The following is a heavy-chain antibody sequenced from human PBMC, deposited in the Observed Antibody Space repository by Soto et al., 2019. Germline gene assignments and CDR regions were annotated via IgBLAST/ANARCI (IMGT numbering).Heavy chain of an antibody. CDR1: GGSISSGGYS. Sequence: QLQLQESGSGLVKPSQTLSLTCAVSGGSISSGGYSWSWIRQPPGKGLEWIGYIYHSGSTYYNPSLKSRVTISVDRSKNQFSLKLSSVTAAETAVYYCASGDYYYYYGMDVWGQGTTVTVSS. CDR3: ASGDYYYYYGMDV. J-gene: IGHJ6*02. CDR2: IYHSGST. V-gene: IGHV4-30-2*01.